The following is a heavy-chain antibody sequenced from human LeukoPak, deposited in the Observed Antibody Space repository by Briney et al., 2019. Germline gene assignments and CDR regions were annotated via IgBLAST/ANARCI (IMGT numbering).Heavy chain of an antibody. CDR1: RISDY. J-gene: IGHJ4*02. V-gene: IGHV3-66*01. D-gene: IGHD2-2*01. Sequence: GGSLRLSCAASRISDYMIWDRQTPGTGLEWVSVIYTGDNTYYANSVKGRFTISRDNSQRMLYLQMNSLRAEDTSVYYCASSTSTPGGFDFWGQGTLVTVSS. CDR2: IYTGDNT. CDR3: ASSTSTPGGFDF.